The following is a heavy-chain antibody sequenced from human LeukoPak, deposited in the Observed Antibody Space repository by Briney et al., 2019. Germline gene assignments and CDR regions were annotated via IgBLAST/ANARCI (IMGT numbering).Heavy chain of an antibody. J-gene: IGHJ6*02. Sequence: ASVKVSCKASGGTFSSYAISWVRLAPGQGLEWMGGLIPIFGTANYAQKFQGRVTITADESTSTAYMELSSLRSEDTAVYYCARVLDRRLMWVSDDLYGMDVWGQGTTVTVSS. CDR1: GGTFSSYA. CDR2: LIPIFGTA. V-gene: IGHV1-69*01. CDR3: ARVLDRRLMWVSDDLYGMDV. D-gene: IGHD3-3*01.